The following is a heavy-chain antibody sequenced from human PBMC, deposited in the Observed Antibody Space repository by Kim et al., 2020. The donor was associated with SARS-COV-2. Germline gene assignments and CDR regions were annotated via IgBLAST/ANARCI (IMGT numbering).Heavy chain of an antibody. CDR3: AREGNVSGRGWFDP. CDR2: IYYGGST. J-gene: IGHJ5*02. V-gene: IGHV4-59*01. CDR1: GGSISSYY. Sequence: SETLSLTCIVSGGSISSYYWSWIRQPPGKGLEWIGYIYYGGSTNYNSSLKSRVTISVDMSKNQFSLKLSSVTAADTAVYYCAREGNVSGRGWFDPWGQGTLVTVSS. D-gene: IGHD3-10*01.